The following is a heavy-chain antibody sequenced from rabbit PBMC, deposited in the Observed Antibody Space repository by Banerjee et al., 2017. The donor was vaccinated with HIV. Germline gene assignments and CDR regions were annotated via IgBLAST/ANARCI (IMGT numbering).Heavy chain of an antibody. CDR3: ARTHASSGGYAFNL. J-gene: IGHJ4*01. CDR2: ISTISGRT. D-gene: IGHD1-1*01. V-gene: IGHV1S45*01. CDR1: GFSFSSGYR. Sequence: EESGGDLVKPEGSLTLTCTASGFSFSSGYRIFWVRQAPGKGLEWIASISTISGRTDYASWAKGRFTISKTSSTTVTLQVTSLTAADTATYFCARTHASSGGYAFNLWGPGTLVTVS.